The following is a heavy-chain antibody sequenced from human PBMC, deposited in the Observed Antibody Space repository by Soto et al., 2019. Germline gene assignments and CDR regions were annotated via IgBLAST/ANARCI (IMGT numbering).Heavy chain of an antibody. CDR2: INPSGGRT. D-gene: IGHD2-2*01. J-gene: IGHJ6*02. V-gene: IGHV1-46*01. CDR1: GYTFTSYY. Sequence: ASVKVSCKASGYTFTSYYMHWVRQAPGQGLEWMGVINPSGGRTSYAQKFQGRVTMTGDTSTSTVYMELSSLRSEDTAVYYCARDQMVVQAARGGMDVWGQGTTVTVSS. CDR3: ARDQMVVQAARGGMDV.